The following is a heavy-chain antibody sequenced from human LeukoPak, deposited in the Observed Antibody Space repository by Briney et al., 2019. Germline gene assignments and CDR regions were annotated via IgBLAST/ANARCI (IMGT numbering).Heavy chain of an antibody. CDR3: AGVGEAVPAAIYYYGMDV. CDR1: GGSISSYY. V-gene: IGHV4-59*01. CDR2: IYYSGST. D-gene: IGHD2-2*02. J-gene: IGHJ6*02. Sequence: SETLSLTCTVSGGSISSYYWSWIRQPPGKGLEWIGYIYYSGSTNYNPSLKSRVTISVDTSKNQFSLKLSSVTAADTAVYYCAGVGEAVPAAIYYYGMDVWGQGTTVTVSS.